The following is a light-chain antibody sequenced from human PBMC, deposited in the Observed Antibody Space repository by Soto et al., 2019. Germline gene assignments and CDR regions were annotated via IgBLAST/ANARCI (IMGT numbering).Light chain of an antibody. CDR1: SSDVGGYKY. Sequence: QSALPQPPSASGSPGQSVTISCTGTSSDVGGYKYVSWYQQHPGKAPKLIIFDIDKRPSGVPDRFSGSKSGNTASLTVSGLQVEDEADYYCSSYSGSNTVLFGVGTKLTVL. CDR3: SSYSGSNTVL. J-gene: IGLJ2*01. V-gene: IGLV2-8*01. CDR2: DID.